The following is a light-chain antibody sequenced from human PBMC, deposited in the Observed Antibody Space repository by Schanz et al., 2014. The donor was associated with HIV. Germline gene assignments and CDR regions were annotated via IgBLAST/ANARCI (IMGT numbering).Light chain of an antibody. Sequence: IQVTQSPSSLSPSVGDRVTITCRATQDIDNYLNWYQHKSGEAPTLLIYGASTLHTGVSSRFSGSGSGRDFTLTISSVQPEDSATYYCQQSYSTFKTFGHGTKVEI. CDR3: QQSYSTFKT. CDR1: QDIDNY. J-gene: IGKJ1*01. V-gene: IGKV1-39*01. CDR2: GAS.